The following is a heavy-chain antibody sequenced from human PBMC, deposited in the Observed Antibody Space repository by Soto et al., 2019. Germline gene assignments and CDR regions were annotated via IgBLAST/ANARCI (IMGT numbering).Heavy chain of an antibody. Sequence: EVQLVESGGGLVQPGRSLRLSCTTSGFTFGDYAMSWFRQAPGKGLEWVGFIRSKAYGGTTEYAASVKGRFTFSRDDSKSIAYLQMNSLKTEETAVYYCTRGREWELLLSHYWGQGTLVTVSS. CDR3: TRGREWELLLSHY. CDR2: IRSKAYGGTT. V-gene: IGHV3-49*03. CDR1: GFTFGDYA. D-gene: IGHD1-26*01. J-gene: IGHJ4*02.